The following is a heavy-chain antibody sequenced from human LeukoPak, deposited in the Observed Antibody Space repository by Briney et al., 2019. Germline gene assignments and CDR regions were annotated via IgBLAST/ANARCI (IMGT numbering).Heavy chain of an antibody. D-gene: IGHD3-10*01. J-gene: IGHJ4*02. CDR2: IYYSGST. CDR1: GGSISSYY. V-gene: IGHV4-59*08. Sequence: PSETLSLTCTVSGGSISSYYWSWIRQPPGKGLEWIGYIYYSGSTYYNPSLKSRVTISVDTSKTQFSLKLSSVTAADTAVYYCARLGSFRGVSWDEYWGQGTLVTVSS. CDR3: ARLGSFRGVSWDEY.